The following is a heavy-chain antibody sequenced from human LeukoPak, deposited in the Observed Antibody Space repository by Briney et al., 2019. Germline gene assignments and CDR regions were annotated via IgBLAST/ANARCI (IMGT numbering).Heavy chain of an antibody. CDR1: GFTFSGSA. CDR3: TRDRGTYNWFDP. D-gene: IGHD2-15*01. V-gene: IGHV3-73*01. Sequence: GGSLRLSCAASGFTFSGSAVHWVRQSSGKGLEWVGHIDKKDNLYAAAYAESVKGRFTISRDDSKDTAFLHMDSLKTEDTALYYCTRDRGTYNWFDPWGQGTLVTVSS. J-gene: IGHJ5*02. CDR2: IDKKDNLYAA.